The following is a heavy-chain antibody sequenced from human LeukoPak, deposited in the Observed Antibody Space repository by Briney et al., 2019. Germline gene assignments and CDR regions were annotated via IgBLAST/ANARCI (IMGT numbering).Heavy chain of an antibody. V-gene: IGHV4-39*01. CDR2: IYYSGST. J-gene: IGHJ5*02. CDR1: GGSISSSSYY. Sequence: KASETLSLTCTVSGGSISSSSYYWGWIRQPPGKGLEWIGSIYYSGSTYYNPSLKSRVTISVDTTKNQFSLKLSSVTAADTAVYYCARRIQNYYDSSGYYTWFDPWGQGTLVTVSS. D-gene: IGHD3-22*01. CDR3: ARRIQNYYDSSGYYTWFDP.